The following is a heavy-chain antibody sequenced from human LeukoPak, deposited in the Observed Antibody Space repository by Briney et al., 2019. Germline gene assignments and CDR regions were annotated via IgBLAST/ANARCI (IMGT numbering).Heavy chain of an antibody. J-gene: IGHJ4*02. Sequence: ASVKLSCNSSGYTFTSYGISWVRQPPGQGLEWMGWISAYNGNTNYAQKLQGRVTMTTDTSTSTAYMELRSLRSDDTAVYYCARDFREGPVDYWGQGTLVTVSS. CDR2: ISAYNGNT. CDR1: GYTFTSYG. CDR3: ARDFREGPVDY. V-gene: IGHV1-18*01.